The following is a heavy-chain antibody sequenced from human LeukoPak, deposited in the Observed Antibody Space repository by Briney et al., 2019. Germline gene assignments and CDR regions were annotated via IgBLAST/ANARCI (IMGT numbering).Heavy chain of an antibody. J-gene: IGHJ4*02. CDR1: GGSISSSNW. V-gene: IGHV4-4*02. CDR2: IYHSGST. D-gene: IGHD1-26*01. Sequence: SGTLSLTCAVSGGSISSSNWWSWIRQPPGKGLEWIGEIYHSGSTNYNPSLKSRVTISVDTSKNQFSLKLSSVTAADTAVYYCARDGKWELHIDYWGQGTLVTVSS. CDR3: ARDGKWELHIDY.